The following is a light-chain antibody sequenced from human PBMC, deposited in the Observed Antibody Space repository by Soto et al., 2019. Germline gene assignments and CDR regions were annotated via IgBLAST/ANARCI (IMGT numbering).Light chain of an antibody. CDR3: HQYGDSPPT. CDR2: GAG. J-gene: IGKJ4*01. Sequence: EVVLTQSPGTLSLSPGERLTVSCRASQTVRKYLAWYQQKPGQAPRLVIYGAGTRGTGVPDRFSGSGSGTDFTLTINSLESDDSAVYYCHQYGDSPPTFGGGTKVEI. V-gene: IGKV3-20*01. CDR1: QTVRKY.